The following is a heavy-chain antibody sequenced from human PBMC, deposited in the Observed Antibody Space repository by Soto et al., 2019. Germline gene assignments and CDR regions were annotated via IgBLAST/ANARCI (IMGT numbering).Heavy chain of an antibody. V-gene: IGHV1-2*02. CDR1: GGTFSSYP. J-gene: IGHJ6*02. D-gene: IGHD5-18*01. CDR2: IDPNSGAT. Sequence: QVQLVQSGAEVKKPGSSVKVSCEASGGTFSSYPINWVRQAPGQGLEWMGGIDPNSGATNSAERFHGRVSMTRDTSISAAYLELSSLRSDDTAVYYCARGYGSSPNMELRFGMDVWGQGTTISVSS. CDR3: ARGYGSSPNMELRFGMDV.